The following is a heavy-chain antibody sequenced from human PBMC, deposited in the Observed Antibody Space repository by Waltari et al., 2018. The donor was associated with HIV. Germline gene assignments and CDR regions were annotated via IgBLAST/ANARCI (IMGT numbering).Heavy chain of an antibody. D-gene: IGHD1-7*01. CDR1: GYTFNSYD. V-gene: IGHV1-8*01. Sequence: QVQLVQSGAEVKKPGASVKVSGKASGYTFNSYDINWVRQATGQGLEWMGVMNPKSGNTGYAQKCQGRVTMTRNTSISTAYLELSSLRSEDTAVYYCARSSITGTSGGGMDVWGQGTTVTVSS. CDR2: MNPKSGNT. CDR3: ARSSITGTSGGGMDV. J-gene: IGHJ6*02.